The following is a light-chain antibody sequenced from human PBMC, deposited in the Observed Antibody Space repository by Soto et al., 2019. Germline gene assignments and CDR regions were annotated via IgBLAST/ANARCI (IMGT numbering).Light chain of an antibody. CDR1: QSITTW. CDR2: KAS. V-gene: IGKV1-5*03. Sequence: DIQMTQSPSTLSASVGDRVAITCRASQSITTWLAWYQHKPGKAPKHLIYKASSLQSGVPSRFSGSGSGTEFTLTISSLQPDDFATYYCQQYNTYSRTFGQGTKVEIK. J-gene: IGKJ1*01. CDR3: QQYNTYSRT.